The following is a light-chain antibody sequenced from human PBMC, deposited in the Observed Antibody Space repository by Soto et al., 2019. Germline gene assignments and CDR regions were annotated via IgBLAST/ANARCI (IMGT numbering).Light chain of an antibody. CDR1: SSNIGGNY. V-gene: IGLV1-47*01. Sequence: QSVLTQPPSASGTPGQRVTIPCSGSSSNIGGNYVFWYQHLPGTAPKLLIYRNNQRPSGVPDRFSGSKSGTSASLAISGLLSEDEADYFCATWDASLSGNVVFGGGTQLTVL. CDR3: ATWDASLSGNVV. J-gene: IGLJ7*01. CDR2: RNN.